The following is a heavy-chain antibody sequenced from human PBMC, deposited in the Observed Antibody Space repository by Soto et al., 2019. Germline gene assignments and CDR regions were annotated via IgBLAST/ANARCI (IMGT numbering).Heavy chain of an antibody. CDR2: ISYDGSNK. CDR3: ARDHDSSGYSPGY. J-gene: IGHJ4*02. Sequence: QVQLVESGGGVVQPGRSLRLSCAASGFTFSSYAMHWVRQAPGKGLEWVAVISYDGSNKYYADSVKGRFTSSRDNSKNTLYLQMNSLRAEDTAVYYCARDHDSSGYSPGYWGQGTLVTVSS. CDR1: GFTFSSYA. D-gene: IGHD3-22*01. V-gene: IGHV3-30-3*01.